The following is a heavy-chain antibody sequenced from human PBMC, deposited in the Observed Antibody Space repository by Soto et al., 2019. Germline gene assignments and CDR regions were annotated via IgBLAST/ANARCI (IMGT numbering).Heavy chain of an antibody. J-gene: IGHJ4*02. CDR3: ARTEMATVYFDY. CDR2: IYYSGST. D-gene: IGHD4-4*01. CDR1: GGSISSGDYY. V-gene: IGHV4-30-4*01. Sequence: SETLSLTCTVSGGSISSGDYYWSWIRQPPGKGLEWIGYIYYSGSTYYNPSLKSRVTISVDTSKNQFSLKLSSVTAADTAVYYCARTEMATVYFDYWGQGTLVTVSS.